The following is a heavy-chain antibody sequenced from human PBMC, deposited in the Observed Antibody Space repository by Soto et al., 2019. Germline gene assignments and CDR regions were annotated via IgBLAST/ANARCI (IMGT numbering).Heavy chain of an antibody. D-gene: IGHD6-6*01. CDR3: ARTARPWGYFDY. CDR1: GGSISSSSYY. Sequence: QLQLQESGPGLVKPSETLSLTCTVSGGSISSSSYYWGWIRQPPGKGLEWIGSIYYSGSTYYNPSLKSRVTISVDTSKNQFSLTLSSVTAADTAVYYCARTARPWGYFDYWGQGTLVTVSS. J-gene: IGHJ4*02. V-gene: IGHV4-39*01. CDR2: IYYSGST.